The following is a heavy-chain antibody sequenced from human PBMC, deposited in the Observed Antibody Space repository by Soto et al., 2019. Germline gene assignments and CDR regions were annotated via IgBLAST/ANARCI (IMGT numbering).Heavy chain of an antibody. CDR1: GGSISSSSYC. Sequence: LSLTCTVSGGSISSSSYCWGWIRQPPGKGLEWIGSIYYSGSTYYNPSLKSRVTISVDTSKNQFSLKLSSVTAADTAVYYCARHTKWIQLWFPFDYWGQGTLVTVSS. V-gene: IGHV4-39*01. CDR3: ARHTKWIQLWFPFDY. CDR2: IYYSGST. D-gene: IGHD5-18*01. J-gene: IGHJ4*02.